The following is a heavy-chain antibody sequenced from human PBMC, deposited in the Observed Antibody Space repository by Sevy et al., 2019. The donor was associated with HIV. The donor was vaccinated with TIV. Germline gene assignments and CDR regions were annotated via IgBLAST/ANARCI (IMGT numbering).Heavy chain of an antibody. CDR1: AFTFSSYS. Sequence: GGSLRLSCAASAFTFSSYSMNWVRQAPGKGLEWVSYISSSTSTIYYADSVKGRFTISRDNAKNSLYLQMNSLRAEDTAVYYCARLSEYSSSWSYFDYWGQGTLVTVSS. J-gene: IGHJ4*02. V-gene: IGHV3-48*01. CDR3: ARLSEYSSSWSYFDY. D-gene: IGHD6-13*01. CDR2: ISSSTSTI.